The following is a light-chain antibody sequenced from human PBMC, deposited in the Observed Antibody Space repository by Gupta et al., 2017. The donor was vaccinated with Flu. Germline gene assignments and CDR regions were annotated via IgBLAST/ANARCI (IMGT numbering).Light chain of an antibody. V-gene: IGKV1-39*01. Sequence: DIQMTQSPSSLSAWGGDRVTITCRASQYISTALNWYQQKPGKAPCLLIDVASRLQGGVPSRFSGSGSGTDFTLTISNLQPEDSATYYCQQSYTLPSFGQGTKVEIK. J-gene: IGKJ1*01. CDR2: VAS. CDR1: QYISTA. CDR3: QQSYTLPS.